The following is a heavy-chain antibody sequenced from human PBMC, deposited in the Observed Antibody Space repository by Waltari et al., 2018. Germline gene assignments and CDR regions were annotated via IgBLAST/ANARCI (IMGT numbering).Heavy chain of an antibody. CDR1: GGSISSSSYY. CDR3: ARDPRDGDFLEDAFDI. V-gene: IGHV4-39*07. J-gene: IGHJ3*02. CDR2: IYYSGST. D-gene: IGHD4-17*01. Sequence: QLQLQESGPGLVKPSETLSLTCTVSGGSISSSSYYWGWLRQHPGKGLEWIGSIYYSGSTYYNPSLKSRVTISVDTSKNQFSLKLSSVTAADTAVYYCARDPRDGDFLEDAFDIWGQGTMVTVSS.